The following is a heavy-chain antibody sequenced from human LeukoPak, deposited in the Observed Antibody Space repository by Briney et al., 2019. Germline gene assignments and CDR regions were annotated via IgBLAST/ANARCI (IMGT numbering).Heavy chain of an antibody. CDR2: INTNTGNP. Sequence: ASVNVSCTASGYTFTNYAMNWVRQAPGQGLEWMGWINTNTGNPTYAQGFTGRFVFSLDTSVSTAYLQISSLKAEDTAVYYCARDFGSLRGYLYYYGMDVWGQGTTVTVSS. V-gene: IGHV7-4-1*02. J-gene: IGHJ6*02. CDR3: ARDFGSLRGYLYYYGMDV. D-gene: IGHD3-16*01. CDR1: GYTFTNYA.